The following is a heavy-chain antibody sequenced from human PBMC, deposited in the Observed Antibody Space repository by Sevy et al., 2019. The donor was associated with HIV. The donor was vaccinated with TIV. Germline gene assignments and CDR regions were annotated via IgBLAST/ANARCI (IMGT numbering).Heavy chain of an antibody. CDR2: MSGSGGTT. J-gene: IGHJ4*02. CDR3: AKGLRIRDSGSYDTRYFDH. CDR1: GFTFSSYA. V-gene: IGHV3-23*01. Sequence: GGSLRLSCAASGFTFSSYAMSWVRQAPGKGLEWVSAMSGSGGTTFNADSVKGRFTISRDNIKNTLYLQMNSLRAEDSAVYHCAKGLRIRDSGSYDTRYFDHRGQGTLVTVSS. D-gene: IGHD3-10*01.